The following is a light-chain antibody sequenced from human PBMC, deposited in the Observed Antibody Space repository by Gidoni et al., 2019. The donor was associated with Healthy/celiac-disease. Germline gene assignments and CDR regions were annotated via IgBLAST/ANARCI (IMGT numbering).Light chain of an antibody. CDR2: AAS. CDR1: QSISSY. Sequence: GDRVTITCRASQSISSYLNWYQQKPGKAPKLLIYAASSLKSGVPSRFSGSGSGTDFTLTISRLQPEDFATYYCQQSYSTPWTFGQGTKVEIK. V-gene: IGKV1-39*01. J-gene: IGKJ1*01. CDR3: QQSYSTPWT.